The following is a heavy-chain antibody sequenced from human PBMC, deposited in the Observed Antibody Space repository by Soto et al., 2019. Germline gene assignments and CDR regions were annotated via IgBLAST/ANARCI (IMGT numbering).Heavy chain of an antibody. V-gene: IGHV4-30-4*01. CDR3: ARDRRWLPRGPNNWLDL. Sequence: SETLSLTCTVSGGSINSGDYYWTWVRQPPGKGLEWIGYIYYDGNSQHNPSLKSRVTMSIDTSKNQFSLNLSSVTAADTAVYYCARDRRWLPRGPNNWLDLWGQGTQVTVSS. CDR1: GGSINSGDYY. D-gene: IGHD5-12*01. J-gene: IGHJ5*02. CDR2: IYYDGNS.